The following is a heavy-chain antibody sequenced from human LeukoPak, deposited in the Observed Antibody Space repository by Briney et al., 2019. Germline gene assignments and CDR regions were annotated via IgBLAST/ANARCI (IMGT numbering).Heavy chain of an antibody. V-gene: IGHV3-33*03. CDR1: GFTFSSYG. CDR3: AQNFYDSSGLYFDY. CDR2: IWYDGSNE. D-gene: IGHD3-22*01. Sequence: GRSLRLSCVASGFTFSSYGMHWVRQAPGKGLEWVAVIWYDGSNEHYADSVKGRFTISRDNAKNSLYLQMNSLRAADTAVYYCAQNFYDSSGLYFDYWGQGTLVTVSS. J-gene: IGHJ4*02.